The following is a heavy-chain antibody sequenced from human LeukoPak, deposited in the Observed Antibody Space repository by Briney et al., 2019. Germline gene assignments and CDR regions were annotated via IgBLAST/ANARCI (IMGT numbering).Heavy chain of an antibody. J-gene: IGHJ4*02. CDR2: IKGSGVGT. V-gene: IGHV3-23*01. CDR1: GFTYSNYA. Sequence: GGSLRLSCAASGFTYSNYALSWVRQAPGKGLEWVSTIKGSGVGTYSADSVKGRFTISRDNSKNTLYLQMNNLRAEDTAVYYCAKDRREGEPLPCFHYWGQGTLVTVSS. D-gene: IGHD1-14*01. CDR3: AKDRREGEPLPCFHY.